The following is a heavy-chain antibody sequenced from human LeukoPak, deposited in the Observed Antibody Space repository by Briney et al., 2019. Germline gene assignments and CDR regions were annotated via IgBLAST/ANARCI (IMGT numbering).Heavy chain of an antibody. J-gene: IGHJ4*02. D-gene: IGHD2-15*01. CDR1: GFTFSSYA. V-gene: IGHV3-23*01. CDR2: ISGNGAST. CDR3: ARENGGYCSGGSCYSDNYFDY. Sequence: GGSLRLSCAASGFTFSSYAMSWVRQAPGKGLEWVSGISGNGASTYYADSVKGRFTISRDMSKNTLYLQMNSLRAEDTAVYYCARENGGYCSGGSCYSDNYFDYWGQGTLVTVSS.